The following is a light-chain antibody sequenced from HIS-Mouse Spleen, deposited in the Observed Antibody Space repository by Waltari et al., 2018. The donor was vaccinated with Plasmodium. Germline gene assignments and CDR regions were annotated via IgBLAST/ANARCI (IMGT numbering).Light chain of an antibody. V-gene: IGKV1-8*01. CDR3: QQYYSYPYT. CDR1: QGISSY. J-gene: IGKJ2*01. CDR2: AAS. Sequence: AIRMTQSPSSLSASTGDRVTITCRARQGISSYLALYQQKPGKAPKLLIYAASTLQSGGPSRFSGSGSGTDFTLTISGLQSEDFATYYCQQYYSYPYTFGQGTKLEIK.